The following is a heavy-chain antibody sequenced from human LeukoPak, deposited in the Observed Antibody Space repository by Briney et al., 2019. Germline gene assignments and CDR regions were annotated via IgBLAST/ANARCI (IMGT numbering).Heavy chain of an antibody. CDR2: ISSSGSTI. D-gene: IGHD3-10*02. J-gene: IGHJ6*04. CDR3: AELGITMIGGV. CDR1: GFTFSSYE. V-gene: IGHV3-48*03. Sequence: GGSLRLSCAASGFTFSSYELNWLRQAPGKGLEGVSYISSSGSTIYYADSVKGRFTISRDKAKNSLYLQMNSLRAEDTAVYYCAELGITMIGGVWGKGTTVTISS.